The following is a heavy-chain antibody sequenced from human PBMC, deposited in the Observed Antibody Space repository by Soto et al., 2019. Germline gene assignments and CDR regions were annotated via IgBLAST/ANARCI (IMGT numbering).Heavy chain of an antibody. CDR3: ARDGLPDDFRSGGSWFDP. Sequence: GRSLRLSCAASGFTFSTFALHWVRQAPGEGLEWVALISHDGRIEKYADSVKGRFTISRDNSKNTLYMQMGSLRLEDTGVYYCARDGLPDDFRSGGSWFDPWGQGTQVTVSS. CDR2: ISHDGRIE. CDR1: GFTFSTFA. J-gene: IGHJ5*02. D-gene: IGHD3-3*01. V-gene: IGHV3-30-3*01.